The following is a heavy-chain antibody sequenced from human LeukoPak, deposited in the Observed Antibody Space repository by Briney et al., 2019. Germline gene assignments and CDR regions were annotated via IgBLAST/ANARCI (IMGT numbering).Heavy chain of an antibody. Sequence: GGSLRLSCAASGFTVSSNYMSWVRQAPGKGLEWVSVIYSGGSTYYADSVKGRFTISRDNSKNTLYLQMNSLRAEDTAVYYCASVHYDFWSGYFSWGQGTLVTVSS. CDR1: GFTVSSNY. V-gene: IGHV3-53*01. D-gene: IGHD3-3*01. J-gene: IGHJ5*02. CDR2: IYSGGST. CDR3: ASVHYDFWSGYFS.